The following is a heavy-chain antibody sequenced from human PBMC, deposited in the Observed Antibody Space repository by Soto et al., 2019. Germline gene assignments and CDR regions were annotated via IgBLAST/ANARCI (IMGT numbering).Heavy chain of an antibody. CDR1: GASISSYF. CDR2: ISTSGTT. D-gene: IGHD3-22*01. J-gene: IGHJ4*02. CDR3: ARGYDSSGYGPFDY. V-gene: IGHV4-4*07. Sequence: KPSETLSLTCTVSGASISSYFWTWIRQPAGKGLDWIGRISTSGTTNYNPSLKSRVTMSVDTSKNQFSLKLSSVTAADTAVYYCARGYDSSGYGPFDYWGQGTLVTVSS.